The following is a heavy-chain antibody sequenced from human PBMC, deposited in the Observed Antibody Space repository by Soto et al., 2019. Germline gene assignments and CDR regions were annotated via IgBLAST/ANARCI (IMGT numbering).Heavy chain of an antibody. Sequence: SGPTLVNPTETLSLTCTFSGFSLSTSGVGVEWIRQSPGKAPEWLALIYWDDEKRYSASLKSRLTISKDTSKTQVVLTMANLVPAVTAIYHFAHCVLLTVFGLVTTTPIYFAFSGQGSPVTVSS. CDR2: IYWDDEK. J-gene: IGHJ4*01. CDR1: GFSLSTSGVG. V-gene: IGHV2-5*02. D-gene: IGHD3-3*01. CDR3: AHCVLLTVFGLVTTTPIYFAF.